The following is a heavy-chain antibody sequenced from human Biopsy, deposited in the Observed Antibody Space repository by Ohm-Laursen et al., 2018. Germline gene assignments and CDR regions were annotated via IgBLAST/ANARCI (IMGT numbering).Heavy chain of an antibody. CDR2: MNTDSGNT. V-gene: IGHV1-8*01. J-gene: IGHJ5*02. CDR3: ARADPPLFYYGSGSSNWFDP. D-gene: IGHD3-10*01. Sequence: ASVKVSCKTSGYTLTRYEINWGRQATGQGLEGMGWMNTDSGNTGYAQNFQGRVTMTRNTSISTAYMELSSLRSEDTAVYFCARADPPLFYYGSGSSNWFDPWGQGTLVTVSS. CDR1: GYTLTRYE.